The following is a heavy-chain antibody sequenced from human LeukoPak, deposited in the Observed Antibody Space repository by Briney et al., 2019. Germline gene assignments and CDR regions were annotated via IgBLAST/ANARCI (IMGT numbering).Heavy chain of an antibody. Sequence: SETLSLTCAVSGGSISSGGYSWSWIRQPPGKGLEWIGYIYHSGSTYYNPSLKGRVTISVDRSKNQFSLKLSSVTAADTAVYYCASLAVAGPRGGLNWGQGTLVTVSS. D-gene: IGHD6-19*01. J-gene: IGHJ4*02. CDR2: IYHSGST. CDR3: ASLAVAGPRGGLN. CDR1: GGSISSGGYS. V-gene: IGHV4-30-2*01.